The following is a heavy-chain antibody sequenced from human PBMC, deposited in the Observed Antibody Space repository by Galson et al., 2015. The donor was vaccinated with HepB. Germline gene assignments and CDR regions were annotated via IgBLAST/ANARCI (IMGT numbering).Heavy chain of an antibody. CDR3: ARAEFDYYGSGSYPSDY. CDR1: GYTFTSYA. D-gene: IGHD3-10*01. V-gene: IGHV1-3*01. CDR2: INAGNGNT. J-gene: IGHJ4*02. Sequence: SVKVSCKASGYTFTSYAMHWGRQAPGQRLEWMGWINAGNGNTKYSQKFQGRVTITRDTSASTAYMELSSLRSEDTAVYYCARAEFDYYGSGSYPSDYWGQGTLVTVSS.